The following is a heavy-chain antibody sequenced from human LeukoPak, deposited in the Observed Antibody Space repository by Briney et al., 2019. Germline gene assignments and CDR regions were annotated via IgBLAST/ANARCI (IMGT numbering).Heavy chain of an antibody. CDR3: ARDNCSSTSCYGSFDY. CDR2: ISGSGGST. CDR1: GFTFSSYG. Sequence: GGSLRLSCAASGFTFSSYGMSWVRQAPGKGLEWVSAISGSGGSTYYADSVKDRFTISRDNSKNTLYLQMNSPRAEDTAVYYCARDNCSSTSCYGSFDYWGQGTLVTVSS. D-gene: IGHD2-2*01. J-gene: IGHJ4*02. V-gene: IGHV3-23*01.